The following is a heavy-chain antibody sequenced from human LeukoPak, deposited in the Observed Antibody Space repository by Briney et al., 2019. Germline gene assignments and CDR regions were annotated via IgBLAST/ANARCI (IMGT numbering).Heavy chain of an antibody. J-gene: IGHJ5*02. D-gene: IGHD4-17*01. V-gene: IGHV1-18*01. CDR3: ARDQRGYGDSSGASKWIDP. Sequence: ASVKVSCKASDTFTSYGINWVRQAPGQGLEWMGWNRPYNGNTKYAEKTQRRVTITTDTSTSTAHKQLRSRSSDDTAAYYCARDQRGYGDSSGASKWIDPWGQGTLVTVSS. CDR2: NRPYNGNT. CDR1: DTFTSYG.